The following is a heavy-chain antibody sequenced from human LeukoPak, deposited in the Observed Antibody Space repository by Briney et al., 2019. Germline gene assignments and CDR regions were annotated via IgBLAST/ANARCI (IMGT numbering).Heavy chain of an antibody. Sequence: ASVKVSCKASSYTFTSYGISWVRQAPGQGLEWMGWISAYNGNTNYAQKFQGRVTMTRDTSTSTVYMELSSLTSEDTAVYYCGRDSLYYDFLTNYYREYFDYWGQGTLVTVSS. V-gene: IGHV1-18*01. CDR1: SYTFTSYG. D-gene: IGHD3-9*01. CDR3: GRDSLYYDFLTNYYREYFDY. CDR2: ISAYNGNT. J-gene: IGHJ4*02.